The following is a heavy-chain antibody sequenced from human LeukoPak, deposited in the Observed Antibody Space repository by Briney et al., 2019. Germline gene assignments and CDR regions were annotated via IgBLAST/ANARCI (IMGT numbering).Heavy chain of an antibody. D-gene: IGHD6-6*01. CDR1: GGSFSGYY. CDR3: ARAIAARLKYFQH. J-gene: IGHJ1*01. CDR2: INHSGST. Sequence: SETLSLTCAVYGGSFSGYYWSWIRQPPGKGPEWIGEINHSGSTNYNPSLKSRVTISVDTSKNQFSLKLSSVTAADTAVYYCARAIAARLKYFQHWGQGTLVTVSS. V-gene: IGHV4-34*01.